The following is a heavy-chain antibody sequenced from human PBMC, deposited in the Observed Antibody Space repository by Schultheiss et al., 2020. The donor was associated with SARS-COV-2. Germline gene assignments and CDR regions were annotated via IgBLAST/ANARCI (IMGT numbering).Heavy chain of an antibody. Sequence: ASVKVSCKASGYTFTAYHVHWVRQAPGQGLEWMGWINTNSGGTKYAQKFQGWVTMTRDTSISTAYMELSRLRSDDTAVYYCARSPWGCGGDCYYQHWGQGTLVTVSS. J-gene: IGHJ1*01. CDR1: GYTFTAYH. CDR3: ARSPWGCGGDCYYQH. CDR2: INTNSGGT. D-gene: IGHD2-21*02. V-gene: IGHV1-2*04.